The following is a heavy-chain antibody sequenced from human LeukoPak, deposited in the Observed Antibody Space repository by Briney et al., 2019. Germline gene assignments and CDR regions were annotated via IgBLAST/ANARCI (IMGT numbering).Heavy chain of an antibody. CDR2: IYTSGST. CDR1: GGSISSGSYY. CDR3: ARDRDGYED. J-gene: IGHJ4*02. V-gene: IGHV4-61*02. Sequence: SQTLSLTCTVSGGSISSGSYYWSWIRQPAGKGLEWIGRIYTSGSTNYNPSLKSRVTISVDTSKNQFSLKLSSVTAADTAVYYCARDRDGYEDWGQGTLVTVSS. D-gene: IGHD5-24*01.